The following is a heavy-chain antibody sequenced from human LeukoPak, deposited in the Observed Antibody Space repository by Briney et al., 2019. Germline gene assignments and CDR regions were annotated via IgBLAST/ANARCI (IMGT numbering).Heavy chain of an antibody. V-gene: IGHV3-30*02. Sequence: GGPLTLLCEASGFTLKTYGIQGLRQPPRRGVEGVAFITHEGSKDFYVDSVKDRFIISRDNSKTMVFLQMDSLGLEATAVYYCAKDGSWVARGDYFDHWGHGTLVTVSS. CDR2: ITHEGSKD. J-gene: IGHJ4*01. D-gene: IGHD2-15*01. CDR3: AKDGSWVARGDYFDH. CDR1: GFTLKTYG.